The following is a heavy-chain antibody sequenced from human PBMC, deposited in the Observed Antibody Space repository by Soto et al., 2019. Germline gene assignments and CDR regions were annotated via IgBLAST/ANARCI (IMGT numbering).Heavy chain of an antibody. J-gene: IGHJ4*02. V-gene: IGHV1-69*12. Sequence: QVQLVQSGAEVKKPGSSVKVSCKASGGTFSSYAISWVRQAPGQGLEWMGGIIPIFGTANYAQKFQGRVTITADESTSTAYMERTSLRSEDTAVYYCASGGVVADTPNFDYWGQGTLVTVSS. D-gene: IGHD2-15*01. CDR1: GGTFSSYA. CDR2: IIPIFGTA. CDR3: ASGGVVADTPNFDY.